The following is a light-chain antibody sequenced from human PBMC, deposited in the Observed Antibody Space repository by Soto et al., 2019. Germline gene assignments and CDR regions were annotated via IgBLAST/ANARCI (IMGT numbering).Light chain of an antibody. V-gene: IGKV1-5*03. Sequence: DIQMTQSPSTLSASVGDRVIITCRASQSISIWLAWYQHKAGKDPKLLIFKTSSLETGLPSRFSGSGSGTDLTLTISRLQTEDFPTYYRRPIFMAPPTFGPGTKVDTK. J-gene: IGKJ3*01. CDR2: KTS. CDR1: QSISIW. CDR3: RPIFMAPPT.